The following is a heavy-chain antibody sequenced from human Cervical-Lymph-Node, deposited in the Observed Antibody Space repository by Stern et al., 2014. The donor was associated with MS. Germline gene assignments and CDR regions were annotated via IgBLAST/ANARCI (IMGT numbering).Heavy chain of an antibody. CDR2: MNPNRGNT. J-gene: IGHJ3*02. CDR3: ARGHLVPAATDAFDI. D-gene: IGHD2-2*01. Sequence: VQLVESGAGVKKPGASVTVSCKASGYTFTSYDINWVRQATGQGLEWVGWMNPNRGNTGYAQKFQGRVTMTSNTSISTAYMELSSLKSEDTAVYYCARGHLVPAATDAFDIWGQGTMVTVSS. CDR1: GYTFTSYD. V-gene: IGHV1-8*01.